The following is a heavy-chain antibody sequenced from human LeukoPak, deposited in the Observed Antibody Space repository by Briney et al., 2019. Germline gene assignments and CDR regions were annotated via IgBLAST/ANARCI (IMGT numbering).Heavy chain of an antibody. J-gene: IGHJ4*02. CDR3: ARDHLRYYDSSGYYFGY. D-gene: IGHD3-22*01. CDR1: GYTFASYG. Sequence: ASVKVYCKASGYTFASYGISCMRQAPGQGLEWMGWIIAYNGNTNYAQKFQGRVTMTTDTSTSTAYMELRSLRSDDTAVYYCARDHLRYYDSSGYYFGYWGQGTLVTVSS. V-gene: IGHV1-18*01. CDR2: IIAYNGNT.